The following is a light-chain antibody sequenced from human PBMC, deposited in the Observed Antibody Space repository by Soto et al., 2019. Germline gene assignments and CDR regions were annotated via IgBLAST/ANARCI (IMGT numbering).Light chain of an antibody. CDR3: QHRSNSAPVIT. V-gene: IGKV3-11*01. J-gene: IGKJ5*01. CDR2: DAS. Sequence: EIVLTQSPATLSLSPGERVTLSCRASQSFSNYLAWYQQKPGQAPRLLIYDASKRATGIPARFSGRGSGTGSTFTITISGPEDFAFYFYQHRSNSAPVITFGQGTRLEIK. CDR1: QSFSNY.